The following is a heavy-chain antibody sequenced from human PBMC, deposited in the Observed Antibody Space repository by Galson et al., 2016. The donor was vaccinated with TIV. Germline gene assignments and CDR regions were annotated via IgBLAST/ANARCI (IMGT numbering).Heavy chain of an antibody. D-gene: IGHD3-3*01. CDR3: ARGPRLRTSLFEDITKTFDY. J-gene: IGHJ4*02. V-gene: IGHV4-34*01. CDR1: GGSFSGYF. CDR2: INHSGTT. Sequence: ETLSLTCAVYGGSFSGYFWSWIRQSPGGGLEWIGEINHSGTTRFSPSLKSRVTISLDMAKNQLSLKVTSVTAADTAVYYCARGPRLRTSLFEDITKTFDYWGQGTRLIVTS.